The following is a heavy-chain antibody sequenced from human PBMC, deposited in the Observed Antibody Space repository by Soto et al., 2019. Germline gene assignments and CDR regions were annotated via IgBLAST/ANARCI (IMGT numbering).Heavy chain of an antibody. Sequence: QVQLVQSGAEVKKPGASVKVSCKASGYTFTSYDINWVRQATGQGLEWMGWMNPNSGNTGYAQKFQGRVTMTRNTSISTAYMELSRLRAEDTAVYYCARTGYDFWSGYYEGWFDPWGKGTLVTVSS. CDR2: MNPNSGNT. J-gene: IGHJ5*02. CDR1: GYTFTSYD. D-gene: IGHD3-3*01. CDR3: ARTGYDFWSGYYEGWFDP. V-gene: IGHV1-8*01.